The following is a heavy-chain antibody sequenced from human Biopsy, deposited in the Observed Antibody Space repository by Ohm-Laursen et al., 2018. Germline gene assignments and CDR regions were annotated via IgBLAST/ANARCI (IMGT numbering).Heavy chain of an antibody. CDR2: INPDTGET. D-gene: IGHD5/OR15-5a*01. CDR1: GYNFRGYH. CDR3: AKPSGGVSTIGFDP. Sequence: ATVKISCKASGYNFRGYHLHWVRLAPGQGLEWMGWINPDTGETRYAPKFQGRLALTRDVSVNTGYLELSSLGSDDTAIYFCAKPSGGVSTIGFDPWGQGTQIIVS. V-gene: IGHV1-2*02. J-gene: IGHJ5*02.